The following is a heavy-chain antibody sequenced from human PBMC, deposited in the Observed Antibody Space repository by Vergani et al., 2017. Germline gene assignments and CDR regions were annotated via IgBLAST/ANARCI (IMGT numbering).Heavy chain of an antibody. J-gene: IGHJ4*02. V-gene: IGHV4-59*01. Sequence: QVQLQESGPGLVKPSETLSLTCTVSGGSISSYYWSWIRQPPGKGLEWIGYIYYSGSTNYNPSLKSRVTISVDTSKNQFSLKLSSATAADTAVYYCARYGKQWAFDYWGQGTLVTVSS. CDR3: ARYGKQWAFDY. CDR1: GGSISSYY. CDR2: IYYSGST. D-gene: IGHD6-19*01.